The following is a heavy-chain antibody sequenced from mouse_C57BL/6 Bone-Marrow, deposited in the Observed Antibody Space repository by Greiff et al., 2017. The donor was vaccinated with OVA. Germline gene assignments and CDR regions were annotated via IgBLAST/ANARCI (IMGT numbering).Heavy chain of an antibody. CDR2: IYPRDGST. CDR3: ARYYYGSSRYFDV. V-gene: IGHV1-78*01. D-gene: IGHD1-1*01. J-gene: IGHJ1*03. CDR1: GYTFTDHT. Sequence: VQLQQSDAELVKPGASVKISCKVSGYTFTDHTIHWMKQRPEQGLEWIGYIYPRDGSTKYNEKCKGKATLTADKSSSTAYMQLNSLTSEDSAVYFCARYYYGSSRYFDVWGTGTTVTVSS.